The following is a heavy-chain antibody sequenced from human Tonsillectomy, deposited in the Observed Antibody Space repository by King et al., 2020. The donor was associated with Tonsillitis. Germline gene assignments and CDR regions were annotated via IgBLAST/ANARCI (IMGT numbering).Heavy chain of an antibody. CDR1: GASISSGGYY. V-gene: IGHV4-31*03. CDR3: ARYVSWSYYVIDY. J-gene: IGHJ4*02. Sequence: QLQESGPGLVKPSQTLSLTCTVSGASISSGGYYWSWIRQHPGKGLEWIGYIHYSGTIYYNPSLKSRGTISIDTYQNQFSLKLSSVTAADTALYYCARYVSWSYYVIDYWGQGTLVTVSS. D-gene: IGHD1-26*01. CDR2: IHYSGTI.